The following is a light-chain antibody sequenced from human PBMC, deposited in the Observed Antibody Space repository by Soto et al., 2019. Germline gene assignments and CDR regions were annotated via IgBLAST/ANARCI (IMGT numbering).Light chain of an antibody. J-gene: IGKJ2*01. V-gene: IGKV1-39*01. Sequence: DLQMTQSPSSLSASVGDRVTITCRKSQSISSYLNWYQQKPGKAPKLLIYAASSLQSGVPSRFSGSGSGTDFTLTISSLQPEDFATYYCQQSYSTPYTFGQGTKLEIK. CDR1: QSISSY. CDR2: AAS. CDR3: QQSYSTPYT.